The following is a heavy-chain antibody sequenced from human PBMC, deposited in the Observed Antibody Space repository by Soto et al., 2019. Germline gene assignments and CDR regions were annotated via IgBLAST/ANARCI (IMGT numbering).Heavy chain of an antibody. CDR3: ARARGNDWYSAY. Sequence: DVQLVESGGGLVRPGGSLRLSCTASGFTFSEYSMSWVRQAPGKGLEWVSSITHSGTYVYYADSVKGRFTISRDSASNSLFLQMTSLRAEDTAVYHCARARGNDWYSAYWGQGTLVTVSS. CDR2: ITHSGTYV. J-gene: IGHJ4*02. V-gene: IGHV3-21*01. D-gene: IGHD5-12*01. CDR1: GFTFSEYS.